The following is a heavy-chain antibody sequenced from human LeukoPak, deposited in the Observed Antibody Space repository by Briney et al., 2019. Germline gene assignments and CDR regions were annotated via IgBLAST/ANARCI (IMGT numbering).Heavy chain of an antibody. J-gene: IGHJ4*02. V-gene: IGHV4-59*08. CDR3: ARRGGSSSWYRY. D-gene: IGHD6-13*01. Sequence: PSETLSLTCTVSGGSISSYYWSWIRQPPGKGLEWIGYIYYSGSTNYNPSLKSRVTISVDTSKNQFSLKLSSVTAAGTAVYYCARRGGSSSWYRYWGQGTLVTVSS. CDR1: GGSISSYY. CDR2: IYYSGST.